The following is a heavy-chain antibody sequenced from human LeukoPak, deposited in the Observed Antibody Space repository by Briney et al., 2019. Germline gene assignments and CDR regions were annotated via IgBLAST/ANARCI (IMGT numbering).Heavy chain of an antibody. CDR1: GFTFSSYS. D-gene: IGHD5-12*01. V-gene: IGHV3-21*04. Sequence: PGGSLRLSCAASGFTFSSYSMNWVRQAPGKGLEWVSSISSSGSTIYYADSVKGRFTISRDNAKNSLYLQMNSLRAEDTAVYYCASGSYGYEGAFDIWGQGTMVTVSS. J-gene: IGHJ3*02. CDR3: ASGSYGYEGAFDI. CDR2: ISSSGSTI.